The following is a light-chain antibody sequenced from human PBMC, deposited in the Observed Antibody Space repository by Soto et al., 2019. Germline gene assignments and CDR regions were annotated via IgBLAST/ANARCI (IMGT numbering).Light chain of an antibody. J-gene: IGKJ1*01. CDR3: VHHTRYRRT. Sequence: DIQMTQSPATLSASVGDRVTITCRASQSIGSWLAWFQQTPGKPPKLLIYDASSLQSGVPSRFSGSGSGTEFTLTFSSLQPEDVVTEKCVHHTRYRRTCGRGNKVDIK. CDR2: DAS. V-gene: IGKV1-5*01. CDR1: QSIGSW.